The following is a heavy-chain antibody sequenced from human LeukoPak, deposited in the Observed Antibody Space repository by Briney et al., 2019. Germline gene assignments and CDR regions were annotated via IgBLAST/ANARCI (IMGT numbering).Heavy chain of an antibody. CDR1: GGSFSGYY. CDR2: ISGSGGST. V-gene: IGHV3-23*01. D-gene: IGHD6-19*01. CDR3: AKADSSGWPNYYYYGMDV. Sequence: ETLSLTCAVYGGSFSGYYWSWVRQAPGKGLEWVSAISGSGGSTYYADSVKGRFTISRDNSKNTLYLQMNSLRAEDTAVYYCAKADSSGWPNYYYYGMDVWGQGTTVTVSS. J-gene: IGHJ6*02.